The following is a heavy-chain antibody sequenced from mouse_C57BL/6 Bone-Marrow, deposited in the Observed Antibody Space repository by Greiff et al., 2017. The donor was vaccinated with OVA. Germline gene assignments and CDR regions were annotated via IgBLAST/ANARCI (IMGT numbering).Heavy chain of an antibody. D-gene: IGHD3-3*01. CDR2: ISNGGGST. CDR3: ARPDTWFAY. J-gene: IGHJ3*01. CDR1: GFTFSDYY. Sequence: EVMLVESGGGLVQPGGSLKLSCAASGFTFSDYYMYWVRQTPEKRLEWVAYISNGGGSTYYPDTVKGRFTISRDNAKNTLYLQMSRLKSEDTAMYYCARPDTWFAYWGQGTLVTVSA. V-gene: IGHV5-12*01.